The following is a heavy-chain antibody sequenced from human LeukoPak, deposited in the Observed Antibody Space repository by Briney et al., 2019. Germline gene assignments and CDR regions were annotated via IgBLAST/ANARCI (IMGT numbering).Heavy chain of an antibody. J-gene: IGHJ4*02. D-gene: IGHD3-16*01. Sequence: GGSLRLSCAASGFTFSSYSMNWVRQAPGKGLEWVSSISSSSSYIYYADSVKGRFTISRDNAKNSLYLQMNSLRAEDTAVYYCARDLDYGPSLGYWGQGTLVTVSS. CDR1: GFTFSSYS. CDR3: ARDLDYGPSLGY. V-gene: IGHV3-21*01. CDR2: ISSSSSYI.